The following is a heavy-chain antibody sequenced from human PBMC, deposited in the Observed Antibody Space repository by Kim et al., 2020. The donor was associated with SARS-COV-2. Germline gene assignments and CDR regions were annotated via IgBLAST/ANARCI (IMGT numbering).Heavy chain of an antibody. CDR3: GRAGTLGSSWRNYYFDY. Sequence: GGSLRLSCAASGFTFSSYWMRWVRQAPGKGLEWVSRINSDGSSTSYADSVKGRFTISRDNAKNTLYLQMNSLRAEDTAVYYCGRAGTLGSSWRNYYFDYWGQGTLVTVSS. V-gene: IGHV3-74*01. D-gene: IGHD6-13*01. J-gene: IGHJ4*02. CDR1: GFTFSSYW. CDR2: INSDGSST.